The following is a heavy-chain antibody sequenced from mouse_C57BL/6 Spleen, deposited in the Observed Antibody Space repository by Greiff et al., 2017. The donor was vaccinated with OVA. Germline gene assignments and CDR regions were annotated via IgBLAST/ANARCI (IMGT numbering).Heavy chain of an antibody. J-gene: IGHJ2*01. V-gene: IGHV5-6*01. CDR3: ARQSSEYGLLDY. CDR2: ISSGGSYT. Sequence: EVHLVESGGDLVKPGGSLKLSCAASGFTFSSYGMSWVRQTPDKRLEWVATISSGGSYTYYPDSVKGRFTISRDNAKNTLYLQMSSLKSEDTAMYYCARQSSEYGLLDYWGQGTTLTVSS. D-gene: IGHD2-10*02. CDR1: GFTFSSYG.